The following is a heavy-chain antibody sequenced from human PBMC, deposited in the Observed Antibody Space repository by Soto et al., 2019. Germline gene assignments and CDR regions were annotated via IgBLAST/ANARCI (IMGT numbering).Heavy chain of an antibody. CDR2: ISAYNGNT. CDR1: GYTFSNYA. J-gene: IGHJ4*02. V-gene: IGHV1-18*01. D-gene: IGHD2-21*02. CDR3: ARSHYGGDGEVDY. Sequence: ASVKVSCKTSGYTFSNYAINWVRQAPGQGLEWMGWISAYNGNTNFAQKLQGRVSLTRDTSSTTAYMELSSLTSDDTAVYYCARSHYGGDGEVDYWGQGTLVTVSS.